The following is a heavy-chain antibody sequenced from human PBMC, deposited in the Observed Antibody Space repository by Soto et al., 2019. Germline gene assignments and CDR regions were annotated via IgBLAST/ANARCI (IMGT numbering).Heavy chain of an antibody. J-gene: IGHJ6*02. CDR3: AREETAWPLAYGLDV. V-gene: IGHV3-21*01. CDR2: ISSRGDT. D-gene: IGHD2-21*02. Sequence: LRLSCAASGFSFSTYSMNWVRQAPGKGLEWVSSISSRGDTYYADSVKGRFTISRDNAKNSVSLQMDSLRAEDAAVYYCAREETAWPLAYGLDVWGQGTAVTV. CDR1: GFSFSTYS.